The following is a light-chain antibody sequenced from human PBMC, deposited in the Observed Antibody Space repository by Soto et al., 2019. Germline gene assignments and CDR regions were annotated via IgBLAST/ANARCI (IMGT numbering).Light chain of an antibody. CDR3: QHYNSYSEA. J-gene: IGKJ1*01. CDR2: KAS. CDR1: QTISSW. Sequence: DIQMTQSPSTLSGSVGDRFTITCRASQTISSWLDWYQKKQGKAPKLLIYKASTLKSGVPSRLRGSGYGTELTITISSMQTDDFETYYCQHYNSYSEAFGHGTKVDIK. V-gene: IGKV1-5*03.